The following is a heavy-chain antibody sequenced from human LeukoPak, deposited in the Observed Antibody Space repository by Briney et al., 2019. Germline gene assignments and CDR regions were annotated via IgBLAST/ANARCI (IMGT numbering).Heavy chain of an antibody. V-gene: IGHV4-38-2*02. D-gene: IGHD2-8*01. CDR2: LYHSGST. CDR1: GYFISTGYY. Sequence: PSETLSLTCAVSGYFISTGYYWGWIRQHPGKGLEWIRSLYHSGSTYYNPSLKSRVTISVDTSKNHFSLKLSSVTAADTAVYYCARDTYCTNGVCYLDYWGQGTLVTVSS. J-gene: IGHJ4*02. CDR3: ARDTYCTNGVCYLDY.